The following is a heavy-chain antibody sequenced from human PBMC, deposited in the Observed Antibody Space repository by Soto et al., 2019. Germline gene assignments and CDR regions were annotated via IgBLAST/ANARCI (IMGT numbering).Heavy chain of an antibody. Sequence: SETLSLTSAVYYLNCSGYYWSWIRQPRLKGQEWIGEFNLSRRTNYNPSLKSGVPISVDTSKNQFSLKLSSVTAADTAVYYCARGGVRATQTSYYFDYWGQGTLVTVSS. D-gene: IGHD3-16*01. V-gene: IGHV4-34*08. CDR3: ARGGVRATQTSYYFDY. CDR2: FNLSRRT. J-gene: IGHJ4*02. CDR1: YLNCSGYY.